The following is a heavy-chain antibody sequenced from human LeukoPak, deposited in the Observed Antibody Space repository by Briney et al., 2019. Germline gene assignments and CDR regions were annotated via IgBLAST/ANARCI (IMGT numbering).Heavy chain of an antibody. CDR3: ARIPTVTSHFDFDY. J-gene: IGHJ4*02. D-gene: IGHD4-17*01. V-gene: IGHV4-30-4*01. CDR1: GGSISSGDYY. CDR2: IYYSGST. Sequence: SQTLSLTCTVSGGSISSGDYYWSWIRQPPGKGLEWIGYIYYSGSTYYNPSLKSRVTISVDTSKNQFSLKLSSVTAADTAVYYCARIPTVTSHFDFDYWGQGTLVTVSS.